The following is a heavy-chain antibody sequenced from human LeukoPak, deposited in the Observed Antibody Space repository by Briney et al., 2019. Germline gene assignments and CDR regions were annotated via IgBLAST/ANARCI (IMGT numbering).Heavy chain of an antibody. D-gene: IGHD3-10*01. CDR3: ARDRFTDGSGSYHY. CDR1: GFTFSSYA. J-gene: IGHJ4*02. Sequence: PGGSLRLSCAASGFTFSSYAMHWVRQAPGKGLEWVAVISYDGSNKYYADSVKGRFTISRDNSKNTLYLQMNSLRAEDTAVYYCARDRFTDGSGSYHYWGQGTLVTVSS. V-gene: IGHV3-30-3*01. CDR2: ISYDGSNK.